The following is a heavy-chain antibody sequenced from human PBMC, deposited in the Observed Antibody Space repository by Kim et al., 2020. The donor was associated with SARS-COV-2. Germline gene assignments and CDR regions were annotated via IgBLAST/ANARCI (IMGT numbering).Heavy chain of an antibody. CDR3: ARNRGYSYPTDY. CDR2: ISSSSSYI. V-gene: IGHV3-21*01. D-gene: IGHD5-18*01. CDR1: GFTFSSYS. Sequence: GGSLRLSCAASGFTFSSYSMNWVRQAPGKGLEWVSSISSSSSYIYYADSVKGRFTISRDNAKNSLYLQMNSLRAEDTAVYYCARNRGYSYPTDYWGQGTLVTVSS. J-gene: IGHJ4*02.